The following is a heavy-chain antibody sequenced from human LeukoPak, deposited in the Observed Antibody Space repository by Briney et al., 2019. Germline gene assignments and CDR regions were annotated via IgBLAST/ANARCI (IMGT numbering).Heavy chain of an antibody. CDR1: GYTFTSYY. Sequence: ASVKVSCKASGYTFTSYYMHWVRQAPGQGLEWMGIINPSGGSTSYAQKFQGRVTMTRDMSTSTVYMELSSLRSEDTAVYYCARGGGYCSSTSCSVDFGYWGQGTLVTVSS. J-gene: IGHJ4*02. V-gene: IGHV1-46*01. D-gene: IGHD2-2*03. CDR2: INPSGGST. CDR3: ARGGGYCSSTSCSVDFGY.